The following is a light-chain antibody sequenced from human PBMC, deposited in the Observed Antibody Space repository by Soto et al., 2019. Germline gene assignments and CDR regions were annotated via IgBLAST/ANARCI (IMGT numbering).Light chain of an antibody. J-gene: IGKJ1*01. V-gene: IGKV1-39*01. Sequence: DIQMTQSPSSLSASVGDRVTLTCRASQSISSYLNWYQQKPGKAPKLLIYAASSLQSGVPSRFSGSGSGTDFTLTISSLQPEDFATYYCQQSDSTLWTFGQGTKVEIK. CDR2: AAS. CDR3: QQSDSTLWT. CDR1: QSISSY.